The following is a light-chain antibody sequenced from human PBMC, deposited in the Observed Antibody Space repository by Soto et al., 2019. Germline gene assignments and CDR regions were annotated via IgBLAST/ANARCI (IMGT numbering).Light chain of an antibody. J-gene: IGKJ1*01. Sequence: DIQMTQSPPTLSASVGDRVTITCRASQSISSWLVWYQQRPGQAPNLLIYDGSSLESGVPSRFSGSGSGTEFTLTISSLQPDDFATYYCQQYTNYPWTFGQGTKVEIK. CDR2: DGS. V-gene: IGKV1-5*01. CDR1: QSISSW. CDR3: QQYTNYPWT.